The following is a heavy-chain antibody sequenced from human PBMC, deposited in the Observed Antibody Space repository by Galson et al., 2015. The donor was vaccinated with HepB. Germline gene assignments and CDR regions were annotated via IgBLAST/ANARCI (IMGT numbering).Heavy chain of an antibody. CDR1: GYTFTSYG. V-gene: IGHV1-18*04. CDR3: ARDLSIEYDPGLLWFGESIMAGMDV. Sequence: SVKVSCKASGYTFTSYGISWVRQAPGQGLEWMGWISAYNGNTNYAQKLQGRVTMTTDTSTSTAYMELRSLRSDDTAVYYCARDLSIEYDPGLLWFGESIMAGMDVWGQGTTVTVSS. J-gene: IGHJ6*02. CDR2: ISAYNGNT. D-gene: IGHD3-10*01.